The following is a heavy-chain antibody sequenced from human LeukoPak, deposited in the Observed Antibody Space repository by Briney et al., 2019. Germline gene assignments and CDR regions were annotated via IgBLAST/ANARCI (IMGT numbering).Heavy chain of an antibody. J-gene: IGHJ4*02. CDR2: IIPILGIA. CDR1: GGTFSSYA. CDR3: ARGGNWSPSYYYDY. V-gene: IGHV1-69*04. Sequence: SVKVSCKASGGTFSSYAISWVRQAPGQGLEWMGRIIPILGIANYAQKFQGRVTITADKSTSTAYMELRSLRSDDTAVYYCARGGNWSPSYYYDYWGQGTLVTVSS. D-gene: IGHD1-1*01.